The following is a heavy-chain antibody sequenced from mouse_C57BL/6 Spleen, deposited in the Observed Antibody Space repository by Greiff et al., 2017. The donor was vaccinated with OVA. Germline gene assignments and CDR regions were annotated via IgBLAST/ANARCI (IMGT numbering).Heavy chain of an antibody. CDR1: GYSITSGYY. CDR3: ARVDYDRGYYAMDY. D-gene: IGHD2-4*01. CDR2: ISYDGSN. V-gene: IGHV3-6*01. J-gene: IGHJ4*01. Sequence: EVQLVESGPGLVKPSQSLSLTCSVTGYSITSGYYWNWIRQFPGNKLEWMGYISYDGSNNYNPSLKNRISITRDTSKNQFFLKLNSVTTEDTATYYCARVDYDRGYYAMDYWGQGTSVTVSS.